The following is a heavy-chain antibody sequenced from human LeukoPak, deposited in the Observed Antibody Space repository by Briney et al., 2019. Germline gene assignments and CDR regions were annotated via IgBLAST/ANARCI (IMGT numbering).Heavy chain of an antibody. CDR3: ARESESSGWYDY. J-gene: IGHJ4*02. Sequence: GGSLGLSCAAPGFMFHDYAIHWVRQAPGKGLEWVSLISGDGGSTFYADSVKGRFTISRDNSKNSLYLQMNSLRSDDTALYYCARESESSGWYDYWGQGTLVTVSS. CDR1: GFMFHDYA. V-gene: IGHV3-43*02. CDR2: ISGDGGST. D-gene: IGHD6-19*01.